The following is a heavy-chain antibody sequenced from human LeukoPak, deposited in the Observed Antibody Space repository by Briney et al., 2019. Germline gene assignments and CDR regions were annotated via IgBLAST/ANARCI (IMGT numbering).Heavy chain of an antibody. CDR1: EFTFDNFA. V-gene: IGHV3-23*01. Sequence: GGSLRLSCVASEFTFDNFAMSWVRQAPGRGLEWVSSISGRGDVTYYAGSVKGRFTISRDNSKNTVFLQMNSLRVEDTAVYYGAKDRPNYYGTNGDYYRRDGDYGRERTVVAVSS. CDR2: ISGRGDVT. J-gene: IGHJ4*01. CDR3: AKDRPNYYGTNGDYYRRDGDY. D-gene: IGHD3-22*01.